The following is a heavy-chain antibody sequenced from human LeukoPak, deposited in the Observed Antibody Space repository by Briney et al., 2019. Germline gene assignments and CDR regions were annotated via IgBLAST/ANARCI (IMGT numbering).Heavy chain of an antibody. Sequence: EASVKVSCKASGYTFTSYYMHWVRQAPGQGLEWMGRINPNSCGTNYTQKYHDLVTMTRETSISTAYQEPSRLRSEDTAVYYCANVYSDSSAPPDYWGEGTLVTVSS. CDR2: INPNSCGT. CDR3: ANVYSDSSAPPDY. V-gene: IGHV1-2*06. D-gene: IGHD3-22*01. J-gene: IGHJ4*02. CDR1: GYTFTSYY.